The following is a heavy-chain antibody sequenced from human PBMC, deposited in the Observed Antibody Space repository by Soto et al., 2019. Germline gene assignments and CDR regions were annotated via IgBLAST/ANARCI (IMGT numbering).Heavy chain of an antibody. V-gene: IGHV1-8*01. D-gene: IGHD5-12*01. CDR3: AREGYSGYEFDY. Sequence: ASVKVSCKASGYTFTSYDINWVRQATGQGLEWMGWMNPNSGNTGYAQKFQGRVTMTRNTSISTAYMELSSLGSEDTAVYYCAREGYSGYEFDYWGQGTLVTVSS. J-gene: IGHJ4*02. CDR2: MNPNSGNT. CDR1: GYTFTSYD.